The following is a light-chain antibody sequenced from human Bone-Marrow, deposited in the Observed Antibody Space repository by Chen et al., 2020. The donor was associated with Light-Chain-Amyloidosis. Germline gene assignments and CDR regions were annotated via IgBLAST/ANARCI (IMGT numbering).Light chain of an antibody. CDR2: EVT. CDR1: SSDVGGDNH. Sequence: QSALTQPASVPGSPGQSITISCTGTSSDVGGDNHVSWYQQHPDKAPKLMIYEVTNRPSWVPDRFSGSKSDHTASLTISGLQTEDEADYFCSSYTITNTLVFGSGTRVTVL. CDR3: SSYTITNTLV. J-gene: IGLJ1*01. V-gene: IGLV2-14*01.